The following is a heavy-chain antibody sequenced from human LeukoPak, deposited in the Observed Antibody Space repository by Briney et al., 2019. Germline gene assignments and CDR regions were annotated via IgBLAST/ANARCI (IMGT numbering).Heavy chain of an antibody. CDR2: INQSGSDK. D-gene: IGHD1-14*01. CDR3: PRDRSRAEDD. Sequence: GRTLRLSCAPSRFTSSGHWTSWVRHAPGKGLGWGANINQSGSDKSSVAPSKGRFTISRDNANTLLYLQMTLRRREDTPVFYFPRDRSRAEDDWGQGTLVTVSS. J-gene: IGHJ4*02. CDR1: RFTSSGHW. V-gene: IGHV3-7*01.